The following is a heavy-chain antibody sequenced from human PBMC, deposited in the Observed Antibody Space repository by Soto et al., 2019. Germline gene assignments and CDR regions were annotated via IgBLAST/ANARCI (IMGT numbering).Heavy chain of an antibody. J-gene: IGHJ4*02. D-gene: IGHD3-3*01. CDR2: ISYDGSNK. CDR3: ARGEARITIFGVVIIPHHGLDY. V-gene: IGHV3-30-3*01. CDR1: GFTFSSYA. Sequence: QVQLVESGGGVVQPGRSLRLSCAASGFTFSSYAMHWVRQAPGKGLEWVAVISYDGSNKYYADSVKGRFTISRDNSKNTLYLQMNSLRAEDTAVYYCARGEARITIFGVVIIPHHGLDYWGQGTLVTVSS.